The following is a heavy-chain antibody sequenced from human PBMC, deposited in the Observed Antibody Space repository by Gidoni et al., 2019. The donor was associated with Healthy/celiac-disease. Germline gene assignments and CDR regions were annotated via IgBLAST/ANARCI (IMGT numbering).Heavy chain of an antibody. CDR2: ITHSGST. CDR1: GGSFSGYY. Sequence: QVQLQQWGAGLLKPSETLSLTCAVYGGSFSGYYWSWIRQPPGKGLEWIGEITHSGSTNYNPSRKSRVTISVDTSKNQFSLKLSSVTAADTAVYYCARVFTMVQGGTRPFDYWGQGTLVTVSS. V-gene: IGHV4-34*01. D-gene: IGHD3-10*01. CDR3: ARVFTMVQGGTRPFDY. J-gene: IGHJ4*02.